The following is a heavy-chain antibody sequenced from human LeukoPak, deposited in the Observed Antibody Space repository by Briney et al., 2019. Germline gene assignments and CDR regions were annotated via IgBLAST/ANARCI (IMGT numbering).Heavy chain of an antibody. CDR3: AREPTIGGMATISDAFDI. J-gene: IGHJ3*02. V-gene: IGHV3-7*01. Sequence: GGSLRLSCAASGFTFSSYWMSWVRQAPGKGLEWVANIKQDGSEKYYVDSVKGRFTISRDNAKNSLYLQMNSLRAEDTAVYYCAREPTIGGMATISDAFDIWGQGTMVTVSS. CDR1: GFTFSSYW. CDR2: IKQDGSEK. D-gene: IGHD5-24*01.